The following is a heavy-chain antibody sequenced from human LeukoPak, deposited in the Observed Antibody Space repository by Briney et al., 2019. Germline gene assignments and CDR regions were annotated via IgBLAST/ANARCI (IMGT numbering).Heavy chain of an antibody. V-gene: IGHV4-59*01. D-gene: IGHD4-17*01. CDR1: GGSISSCY. J-gene: IGHJ5*02. Sequence: PSETLSLTCTVSGGSISSCYWSWIRQPPGKGLEWIGYIYYTGSTNYNPSLKSRVIISVDTSKNQFSLKVSSVTAADTAVYYCVRSKSGTYGWFDPWGQGTLVAVSS. CDR3: VRSKSGTYGWFDP. CDR2: IYYTGST.